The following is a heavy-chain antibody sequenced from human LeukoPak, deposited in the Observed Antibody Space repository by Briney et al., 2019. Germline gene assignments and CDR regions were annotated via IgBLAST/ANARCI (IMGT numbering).Heavy chain of an antibody. Sequence: GGSLRLSCAASGFTFSNYAMNWVRQAPGKGLEWVSGISVSGGSTYYADSVKGRFTISRDNSKNTLYLRMNSLRAEDTAVYYCARGRCSSTSCYKANFDYWGQGTLVTVSS. CDR1: GFTFSNYA. CDR3: ARGRCSSTSCYKANFDY. D-gene: IGHD2-2*01. J-gene: IGHJ4*02. V-gene: IGHV3-23*01. CDR2: ISVSGGST.